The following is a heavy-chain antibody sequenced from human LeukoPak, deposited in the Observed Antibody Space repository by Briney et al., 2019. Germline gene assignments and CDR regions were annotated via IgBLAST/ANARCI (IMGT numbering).Heavy chain of an antibody. D-gene: IGHD2-2*01. J-gene: IGHJ4*02. CDR1: GGTFSSYA. Sequence: SVKVSCKASGGTFSSYAISWVRQAPGQGLEWMGGIIPIFGTANYAQKFQGRVTITTDESTSTAYMELNSLRAEDTAVYYCAKDYCSSTSCYGDYWGQGTLVTVSS. V-gene: IGHV1-69*05. CDR2: IIPIFGTA. CDR3: AKDYCSSTSCYGDY.